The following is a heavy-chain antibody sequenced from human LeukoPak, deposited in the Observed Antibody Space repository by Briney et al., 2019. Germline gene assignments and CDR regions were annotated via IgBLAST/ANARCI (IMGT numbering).Heavy chain of an antibody. Sequence: PSETLALTCTVSGGSNSSYYWSWIRQPPGKGLEWIGYIYYSGSTNYNPSLKSRVTISVDTSKNQFSLKLSSVTAADTAVYYCARDPDFWTGYYYFDYWGQGSLVTVSS. D-gene: IGHD3/OR15-3a*01. V-gene: IGHV4-59*12. CDR1: GGSNSSYY. J-gene: IGHJ4*02. CDR3: ARDPDFWTGYYYFDY. CDR2: IYYSGST.